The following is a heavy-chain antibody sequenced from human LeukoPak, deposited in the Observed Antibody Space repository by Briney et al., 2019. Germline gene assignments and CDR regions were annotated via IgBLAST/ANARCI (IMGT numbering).Heavy chain of an antibody. V-gene: IGHV4-39*02. Sequence: SETLSLTCTVSGGSISSSSYYWGWIRQPPGKGLEWIGSIYYSGSTYYNPSLKSRVTISVDTSKNQFSLKLSSVTAADTAVYYCAKDQSRRTMIGTSSRAPNDYWGQGTLVTVSS. CDR2: IYYSGST. CDR3: AKDQSRRTMIGTSSRAPNDY. J-gene: IGHJ4*02. D-gene: IGHD3-22*01. CDR1: GGSISSSSYY.